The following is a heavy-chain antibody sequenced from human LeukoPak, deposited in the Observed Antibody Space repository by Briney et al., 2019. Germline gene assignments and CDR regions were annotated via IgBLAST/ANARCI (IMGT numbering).Heavy chain of an antibody. Sequence: GGSLRLSCAASGFTFSDYYMSWIRQAPGKGLEWVAFIHYDGSNNYYADSVKGRFAISRDNSKNTLYLQMNTLRADDTAVYYCAKDHGSSDWYYFDYWGQGTLVTVSS. V-gene: IGHV3-30*02. CDR1: GFTFSDYY. D-gene: IGHD6-13*01. J-gene: IGHJ4*02. CDR3: AKDHGSSDWYYFDY. CDR2: IHYDGSNN.